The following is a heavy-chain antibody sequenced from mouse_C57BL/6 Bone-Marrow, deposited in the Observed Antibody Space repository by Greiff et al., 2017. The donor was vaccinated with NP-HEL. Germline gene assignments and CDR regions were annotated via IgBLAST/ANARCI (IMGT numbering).Heavy chain of an antibody. J-gene: IGHJ2*01. D-gene: IGHD2-1*01. CDR1: GFSLTSYA. Sequence: VQGVESGPGLVAPSQSLSITCTVSGFSLTSYAISWVRQPPGKGLEWLGVIWTGGGTNYNSALKSRLSISKDNSKSQVFLKMNSLQTDDTARYYCARIYYGNYFYYFDYWGQGTTLTVSS. CDR3: ARIYYGNYFYYFDY. CDR2: IWTGGGT. V-gene: IGHV2-9-1*01.